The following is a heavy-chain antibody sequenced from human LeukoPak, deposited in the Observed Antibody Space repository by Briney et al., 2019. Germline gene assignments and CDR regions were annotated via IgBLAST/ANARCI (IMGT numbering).Heavy chain of an antibody. CDR3: ARSSGYYYS. CDR2: IYTSGRT. CDR1: GGSISSYY. J-gene: IGHJ4*02. V-gene: IGHV4-4*09. Sequence: SETLSLTCTVSGGSISSYYWSWIRQPPGKGLEWIGYIYTSGRTNYNPSLKSRVTISVDTSKNQFSLKLSSVTAADTAVYYCARSSGYYYSWGQGTLVTVSS. D-gene: IGHD3-22*01.